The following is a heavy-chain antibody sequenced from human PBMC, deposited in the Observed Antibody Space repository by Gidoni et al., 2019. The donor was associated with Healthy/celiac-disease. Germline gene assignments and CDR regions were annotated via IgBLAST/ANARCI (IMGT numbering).Heavy chain of an antibody. CDR2: ISSSSSYL. Sequence: EVQLVESGGGLVKPRGSLRLSCAASGFHFRSYSMHWVRQAPGKGLEWVSSISSSSSYLYYADSVKGRFTISRDNAKTSLYLQMNSLRAEDTAVYYCARDRSHYGSGMYAFDICGQGTMVTVSS. CDR3: ARDRSHYGSGMYAFDI. CDR1: GFHFRSYS. J-gene: IGHJ3*02. D-gene: IGHD3-10*01. V-gene: IGHV3-21*01.